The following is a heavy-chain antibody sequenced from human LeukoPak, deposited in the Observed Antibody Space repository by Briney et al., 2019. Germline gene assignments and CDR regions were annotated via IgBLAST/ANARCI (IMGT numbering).Heavy chain of an antibody. J-gene: IGHJ4*02. V-gene: IGHV3-21*04. Sequence: GGSLRLSCAASGFTFSSYSMNWVRQAPGKGLEWVSSISSSSSYIYYADSVKGRFTIFRDNAENSLYLQMNSLRPEDSALYYCVKDSKYSGTFSFDYWGQGTLVTVSS. CDR1: GFTFSSYS. D-gene: IGHD6-6*01. CDR3: VKDSKYSGTFSFDY. CDR2: ISSSSSYI.